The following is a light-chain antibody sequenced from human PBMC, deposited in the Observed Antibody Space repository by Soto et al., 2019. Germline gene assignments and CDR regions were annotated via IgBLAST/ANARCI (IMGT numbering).Light chain of an antibody. CDR2: GAS. V-gene: IGKV3-20*01. Sequence: EILLTQSPGTLSLSPGEIAALSFRASQSVSSNLAWYQQKPGQAPRLLIYGASSRATGIPDRFSGSGSGTDFTLTISRLEPEDFAVYYCQQYGSSQWTFGQGTKVDIK. CDR1: QSVSSN. CDR3: QQYGSSQWT. J-gene: IGKJ1*01.